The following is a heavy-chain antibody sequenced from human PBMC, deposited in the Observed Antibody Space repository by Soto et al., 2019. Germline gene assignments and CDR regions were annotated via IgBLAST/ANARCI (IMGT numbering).Heavy chain of an antibody. D-gene: IGHD2-2*01. J-gene: IGHJ4*02. CDR3: AKAYSPYCSSTSCYYFDY. CDR1: GFTFSSYA. V-gene: IGHV3-23*01. CDR2: ISGSGGST. Sequence: PGGSLRLSCAAFGFTFSSYAMSWVRQAPGKGLEWVSAISGSGGSTYYADSVKGRFTISRDNSKNTLYLQMNSLRAEDTAVYYCAKAYSPYCSSTSCYYFDYWGQGTLVTVSS.